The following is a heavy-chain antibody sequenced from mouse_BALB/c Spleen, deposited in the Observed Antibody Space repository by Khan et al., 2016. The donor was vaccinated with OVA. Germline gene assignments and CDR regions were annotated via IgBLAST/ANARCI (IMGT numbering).Heavy chain of an antibody. Sequence: QVQLKESGAALAKPGASVKMSCKASGYTFSTYWMHWVKQSPGQGLEWIGYINPTSGYTDYNEKFKDKATLSADKSSSTAYMQLSRLTSEDSAVYYCTRDRIDYWGQGTTLTVSS. V-gene: IGHV1-7*01. CDR3: TRDRIDY. CDR2: INPTSGYT. CDR1: GYTFSTYW. J-gene: IGHJ2*01.